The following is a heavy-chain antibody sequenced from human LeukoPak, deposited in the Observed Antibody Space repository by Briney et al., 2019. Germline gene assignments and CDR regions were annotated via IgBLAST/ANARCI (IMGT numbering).Heavy chain of an antibody. V-gene: IGHV4-59*01. CDR2: IYYSGST. Sequence: NPSETLSLTCTVSGGSISSYYWSWIRQPPGKGLEWIGYIYYSGSTNYNPSLKSRVTILVDTSKNQFSLKLSSVTAADTAVYYCAREAPVGATDAFDIWGQGTMVTVSS. CDR1: GGSISSYY. D-gene: IGHD1-26*01. J-gene: IGHJ3*02. CDR3: AREAPVGATDAFDI.